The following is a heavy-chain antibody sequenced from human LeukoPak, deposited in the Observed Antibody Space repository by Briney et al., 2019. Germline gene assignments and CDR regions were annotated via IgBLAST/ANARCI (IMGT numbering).Heavy chain of an antibody. J-gene: IGHJ6*02. D-gene: IGHD2-8*01. CDR2: ISAYNGNT. V-gene: IGHV1-18*04. CDR1: GYTFTGYY. CDR3: AREVGGCTNGVCYTPFSYYYYYGMDV. Sequence: GASVKVSCKASGYTFTGYYMHWVRQAPGQGLEWMGWISAYNGNTNYAQKLQGRVTMTTDTSTSTAYMELRSLRSDDTAVYYCAREVGGCTNGVCYTPFSYYYYYGMDVWGQGTTVTVSS.